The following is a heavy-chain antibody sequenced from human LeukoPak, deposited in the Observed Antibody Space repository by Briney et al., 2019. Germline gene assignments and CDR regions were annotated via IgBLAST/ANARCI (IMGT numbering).Heavy chain of an antibody. CDR3: ARWYSSGYYYSYRYFDL. D-gene: IGHD3-22*01. CDR1: GGSFSGYY. Sequence: SETLSLTCAVYGGSFSGYYWSWIRQPPGKGLEWIGEINHSGSTNYNPSLKSRVTISVDTSKNQFSLKLSSVTAADTAVYYCARWYSSGYYYSYRYFDLWGRGTLVTVSS. J-gene: IGHJ2*01. CDR2: INHSGST. V-gene: IGHV4-34*01.